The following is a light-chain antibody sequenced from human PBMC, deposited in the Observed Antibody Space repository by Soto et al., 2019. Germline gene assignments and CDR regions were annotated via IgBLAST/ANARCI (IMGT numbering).Light chain of an antibody. CDR3: SSYAGSNNYV. Sequence: QSALTETPSSSGSRGQSVTISCTGTISDVGAYDSVSWYQHHPGKAPKALIYEVSKRPSGVPDRFSGSKSGNTASLTVSGLQAEDEADYYCSSYAGSNNYVFGTGTKVTVL. CDR2: EVS. J-gene: IGLJ1*01. V-gene: IGLV2-8*01. CDR1: ISDVGAYDS.